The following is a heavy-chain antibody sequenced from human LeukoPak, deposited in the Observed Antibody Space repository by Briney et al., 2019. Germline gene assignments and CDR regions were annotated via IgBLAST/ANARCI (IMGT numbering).Heavy chain of an antibody. CDR2: ISSSSSYT. CDR3: ARDSKADYDILTEYGMDV. CDR1: GFTFSDYY. V-gene: IGHV3-11*06. Sequence: GGSLRLSCTASGFTFSDYYMSWIRQAPGKGLEWVSYISSSSSYTNYADSVKGRFTISRDNAKNSLYLQMNSLRAEDTAVYYCARDSKADYDILTEYGMDVWGQGTTVTVSS. D-gene: IGHD3-9*01. J-gene: IGHJ6*02.